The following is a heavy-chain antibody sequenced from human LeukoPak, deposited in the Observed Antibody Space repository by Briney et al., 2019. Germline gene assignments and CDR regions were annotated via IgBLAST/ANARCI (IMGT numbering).Heavy chain of an antibody. CDR1: GFPFSNYW. CDR2: VNSDGSTT. Sequence: GGSLRLSCAASGFPFSNYWMHWVRQAPGKGLVWVSRVNSDGSTTNYADSVKGRFTIPRDNAENTPYMRMNSLRPEDTAVYYCARGYYSSSRFDSWGQGTLATVSS. J-gene: IGHJ4*02. CDR3: ARGYYSSSRFDS. D-gene: IGHD6-13*01. V-gene: IGHV3-74*01.